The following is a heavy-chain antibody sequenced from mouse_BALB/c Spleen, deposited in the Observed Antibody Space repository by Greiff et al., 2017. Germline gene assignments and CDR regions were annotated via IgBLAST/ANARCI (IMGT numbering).Heavy chain of an antibody. Sequence: QVQLQQPGAELVKPGASVKLSCTASGYTFTSYWMHWVKQRPGQGLEWIGEINPSNGRTNYNEKFKSKATLTVDKSSSTAYMQLSSLTSEDSAVYYCARFFITTVVATDYFDYWGQGTTLTVSS. CDR3: ARFFITTVVATDYFDY. CDR1: GYTFTSYW. J-gene: IGHJ2*01. V-gene: IGHV1S81*02. CDR2: INPSNGRT. D-gene: IGHD1-1*01.